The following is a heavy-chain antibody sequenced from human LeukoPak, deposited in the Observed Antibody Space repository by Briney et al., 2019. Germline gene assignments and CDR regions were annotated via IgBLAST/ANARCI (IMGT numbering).Heavy chain of an antibody. Sequence: GGSLRLSCAASGFTFSDYSMKWVRQAPGKGLEWVSSISSSSSYIYYADSVKGVFTISRDNAKNSLYLEMKSLRAEDTAVYYCARGVVVPGLDYWGQGTLVTVSS. CDR1: GFTFSDYS. CDR2: ISSSSSYI. D-gene: IGHD2-2*01. J-gene: IGHJ4*02. V-gene: IGHV3-21*01. CDR3: ARGVVVPGLDY.